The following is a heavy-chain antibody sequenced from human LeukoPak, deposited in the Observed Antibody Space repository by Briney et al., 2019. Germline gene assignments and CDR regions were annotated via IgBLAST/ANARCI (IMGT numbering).Heavy chain of an antibody. Sequence: SETLSLTCSDCGGSISSTSYYWGWMRQPPGKGLEWIGSIYYSGSTYYNPSLKSRVTIFVDTSKNQFSLKLSSVTAADTAVYYCARAALYYYGSGSYTYWGQGTLLTVSS. CDR2: IYYSGST. CDR3: ARAALYYYGSGSYTY. J-gene: IGHJ4*02. D-gene: IGHD3-10*01. CDR1: GGSISSTSYY. V-gene: IGHV4-39*01.